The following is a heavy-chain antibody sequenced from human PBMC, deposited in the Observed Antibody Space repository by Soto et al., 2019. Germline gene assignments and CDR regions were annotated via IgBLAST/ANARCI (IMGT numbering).Heavy chain of an antibody. J-gene: IGHJ5*02. V-gene: IGHV4-59*01. D-gene: IGHD2-2*01. CDR2: IYYSGST. Sequence: SETLSLTCTVSGGSISSYYWSWIRQPPGKGLEWIGYIYYSGSTNYNPSLKSRVTISVDTSKNQFSLKLSSVTAADTAVYYCARVACSSTSCYLNWFDPWGQGTLVTVLL. CDR3: ARVACSSTSCYLNWFDP. CDR1: GGSISSYY.